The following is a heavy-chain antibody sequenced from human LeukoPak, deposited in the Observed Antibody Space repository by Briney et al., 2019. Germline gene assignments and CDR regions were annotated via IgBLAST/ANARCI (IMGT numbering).Heavy chain of an antibody. D-gene: IGHD3-16*02. V-gene: IGHV1-8*01. CDR3: ARGLRSDY. CDR1: GYIFSNYD. J-gene: IGHJ4*02. Sequence: GASVKVSCKASGYIFSNYDINWVRQAPGHGLEWMGWMNPNSGRRVYAQKFQGRVTMIRNSSINTAYMELTSLRSDDRAVYYCARGLRSDYWGQGTLVTVSS. CDR2: MNPNSGRR.